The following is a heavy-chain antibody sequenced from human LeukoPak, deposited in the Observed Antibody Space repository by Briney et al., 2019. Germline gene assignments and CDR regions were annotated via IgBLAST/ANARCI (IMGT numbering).Heavy chain of an antibody. J-gene: IGHJ4*02. D-gene: IGHD4-17*01. CDR3: ARVTVTTTSDHFDY. Sequence: GGSLRLSCAASGFTVTTNYMSWVRQAPGKGLECVSVIYSGDSTYYADSVKGRFTISRDNSKNTLYLQMNSLRAEDTAVYYCARVTVTTTSDHFDYWGQGTLVTVSS. CDR2: IYSGDST. V-gene: IGHV3-53*01. CDR1: GFTVTTNY.